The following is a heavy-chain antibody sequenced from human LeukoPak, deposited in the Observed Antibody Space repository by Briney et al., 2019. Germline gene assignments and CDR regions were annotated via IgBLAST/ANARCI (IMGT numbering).Heavy chain of an antibody. Sequence: GRSLRLSCAASGFTFSSYGMYWVRQAPGKGLEWVAVISYDGSNKYYADSVKGRFTISRDNSKNTLYLQMNSLRAEDTAVYYCAKAVVPAAIGYWGQGTLVTVSS. CDR1: GFTFSSYG. CDR2: ISYDGSNK. D-gene: IGHD2-2*02. V-gene: IGHV3-30*18. J-gene: IGHJ4*02. CDR3: AKAVVPAAIGY.